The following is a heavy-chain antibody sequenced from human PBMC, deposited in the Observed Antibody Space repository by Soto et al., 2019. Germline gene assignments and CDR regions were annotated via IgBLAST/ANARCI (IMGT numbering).Heavy chain of an antibody. Sequence: SETLSLTCTVSGCSVSTCSYDWSWIRQPPGKGLEWIGKIFFTGSAHYNPSLRNRVTMSVDTSKDQFSLTLTSVTAADTAVYYCARDGHGMDVWGQGTTVTVS. CDR3: ARDGHGMDV. J-gene: IGHJ6*02. CDR1: GCSVSTCSYD. V-gene: IGHV4-61*01. CDR2: IFFTGSA.